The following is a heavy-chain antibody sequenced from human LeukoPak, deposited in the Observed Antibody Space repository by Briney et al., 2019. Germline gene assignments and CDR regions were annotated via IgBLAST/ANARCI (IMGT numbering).Heavy chain of an antibody. D-gene: IGHD3-22*01. Sequence: ASVKVSCKASGYTDTSYGISLVRQAPGQGLEWMGWISAYNGNTNYAQKLQGRVTMTTDTSTSTAYMELRSLRSDDTAVYYCARPPSTYDSSGLDYWGQGTLVTVSS. CDR2: ISAYNGNT. CDR3: ARPPSTYDSSGLDY. V-gene: IGHV1-18*01. J-gene: IGHJ4*02. CDR1: GYTDTSYG.